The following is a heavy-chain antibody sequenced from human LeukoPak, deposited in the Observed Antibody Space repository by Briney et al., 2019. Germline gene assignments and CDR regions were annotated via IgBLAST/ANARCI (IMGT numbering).Heavy chain of an antibody. D-gene: IGHD6-13*01. Sequence: SETLSLTCAVYGGSFSGYYWSWIRQPPGKGLEWIGEINHSGSTNYNPSLKSRVTISVDTSKNQFSLKLSSVTAADTAVYYCARDVGIAAAGYYYYYGMDVCGQGTTVTVSS. CDR3: ARDVGIAAAGYYYYYGMDV. V-gene: IGHV4-34*01. CDR2: INHSGST. CDR1: GGSFSGYY. J-gene: IGHJ6*02.